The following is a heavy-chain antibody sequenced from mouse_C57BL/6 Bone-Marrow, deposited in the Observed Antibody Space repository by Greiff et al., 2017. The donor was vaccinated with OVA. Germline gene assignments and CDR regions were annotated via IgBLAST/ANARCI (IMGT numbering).Heavy chain of an antibody. Sequence: VQLQQPGAELVKPGASVKVSCKASGYTFTSYWMHWVKQRPGQGLEWIGRIHPSDSDTNYNQKFKGKATLTVDKSSSTAYMQLSSLTSDDSAVYYCAIKGFIDWFAYWGQGTLVTVSA. D-gene: IGHD3-3*01. CDR1: GYTFTSYW. CDR2: IHPSDSDT. V-gene: IGHV1-74*01. J-gene: IGHJ3*01. CDR3: AIKGFIDWFAY.